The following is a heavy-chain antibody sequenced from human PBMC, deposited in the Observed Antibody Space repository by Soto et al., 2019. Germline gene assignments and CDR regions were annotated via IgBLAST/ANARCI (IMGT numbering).Heavy chain of an antibody. D-gene: IGHD6-19*01. Sequence: QVQLVESGGGLVKPGGSLRLSCAASGFTFSDYYMSWIRQAPGKGLEWVSYISSSGSTIYYADSVQGRFTISRDNAKNSLYLQMNSLRDEDTAVYYCASRWSYSSGWYVGIWGQGTMVTVSS. V-gene: IGHV3-11*01. CDR2: ISSSGSTI. CDR3: ASRWSYSSGWYVGI. CDR1: GFTFSDYY. J-gene: IGHJ3*02.